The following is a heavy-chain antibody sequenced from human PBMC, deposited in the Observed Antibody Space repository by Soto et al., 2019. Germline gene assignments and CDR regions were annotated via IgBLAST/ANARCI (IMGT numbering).Heavy chain of an antibody. V-gene: IGHV4-4*07. CDR3: ARDQGVAAAGITWFDP. D-gene: IGHD6-13*01. J-gene: IGHJ5*02. CDR2: IHSSGST. CDR1: GASMNSYH. Sequence: SETLSLTCSVSGASMNSYHWSWIRQPAGKGLEWIGHIHSSGSTNYNPSLKSRVTMSVDTSKNQFSLRLMSLTAADTAVYYCARDQGVAAAGITWFDPWGQGSLVTVSS.